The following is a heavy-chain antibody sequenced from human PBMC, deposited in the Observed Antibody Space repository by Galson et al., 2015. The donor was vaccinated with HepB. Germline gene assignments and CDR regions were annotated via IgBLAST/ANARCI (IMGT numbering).Heavy chain of an antibody. Sequence: SVKVSCKASGGTFSSYTISWVRQAPGQGLEWMGRIIPILGIANYAQKFQGRVTITADKSTSTAYMELSSLRSEDTAVYYCARSGRVVTAIGWFDPWGQGTLVTVSS. CDR1: GGTFSSYT. D-gene: IGHD2-21*02. CDR3: ARSGRVVTAIGWFDP. CDR2: IIPILGIA. J-gene: IGHJ5*02. V-gene: IGHV1-69*02.